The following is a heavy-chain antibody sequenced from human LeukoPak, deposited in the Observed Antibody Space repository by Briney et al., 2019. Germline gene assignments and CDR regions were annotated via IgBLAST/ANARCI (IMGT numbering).Heavy chain of an antibody. Sequence: HPGGSLRLSCAASGFTFSSYGMHWVRQAPGKGPEWVAVISYDGSNKYYADSVKGRFTISRDNSKNTLYLQMNSLRAEDTAVYYCAKDVVGSSWDVNWFDPWGQGTLVTVSS. CDR1: GFTFSSYG. J-gene: IGHJ5*02. D-gene: IGHD6-13*01. V-gene: IGHV3-30*18. CDR3: AKDVVGSSWDVNWFDP. CDR2: ISYDGSNK.